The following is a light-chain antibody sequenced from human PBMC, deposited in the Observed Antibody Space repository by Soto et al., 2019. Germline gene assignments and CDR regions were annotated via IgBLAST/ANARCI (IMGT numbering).Light chain of an antibody. CDR3: PQRSNWPPIT. J-gene: IGKJ5*01. CDR1: QSVSSY. Sequence: EIVLTQSPATLSLSPGERATLSCRASQSVSSYLAWYQQKPGQAPRLLIYDASNRATGIPARFSGSGSGTDFTLTISSLEPEDFAFYYCPQRSNWPPITFGQGTRLESK. V-gene: IGKV3-11*01. CDR2: DAS.